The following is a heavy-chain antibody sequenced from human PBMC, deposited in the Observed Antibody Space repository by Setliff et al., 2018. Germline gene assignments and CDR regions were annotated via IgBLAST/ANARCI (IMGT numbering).Heavy chain of an antibody. Sequence: SETLSLTCTVSGGSISSSSYYWGWIRQPPGKGLEWIGSIYYSGSTYYNPSLKSRVTISVDTSKNQFSLKLSSVTAADTAVYYCARDCRDIVVVPAAMSNDYYYYYYMDVWGKGTTVTVSS. CDR1: GGSISSSSYY. J-gene: IGHJ6*03. V-gene: IGHV4-39*07. CDR3: ARDCRDIVVVPAAMSNDYYYYYYMDV. D-gene: IGHD2-2*01. CDR2: IYYSGST.